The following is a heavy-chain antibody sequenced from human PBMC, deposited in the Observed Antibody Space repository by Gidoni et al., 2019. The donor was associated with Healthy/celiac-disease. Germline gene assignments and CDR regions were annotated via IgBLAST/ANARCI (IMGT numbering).Heavy chain of an antibody. J-gene: IGHJ1*01. Sequence: QVQLVASGGGVVQPGGSLRLSCAASGFTFSSYGMHWVRQAPGKGLEGVAVIRYDGSNKYYADSVKGRFTISRDNSKNTLYLQMNSLRAEDTAVYYCAKDSSIAVFSEYFQHWGQGTLVTVSS. CDR3: AKDSSIAVFSEYFQH. D-gene: IGHD6-19*01. CDR1: GFTFSSYG. V-gene: IGHV3-30*02. CDR2: IRYDGSNK.